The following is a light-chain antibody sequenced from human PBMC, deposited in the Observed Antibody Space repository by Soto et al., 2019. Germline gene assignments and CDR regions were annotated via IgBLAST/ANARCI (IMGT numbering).Light chain of an antibody. Sequence: QSALTQPASVSGSPGQSITISCTGSSSDVGSYNLVSWYQQLPGEAPKLMIYEGSKRPSGVSNRFSGSKSGNTASLTISGLQAEDEADYYCSSYTSRSTLGVFGGGTKLTVL. CDR3: SSYTSRSTLGV. CDR1: SSDVGSYNL. J-gene: IGLJ2*01. V-gene: IGLV2-14*02. CDR2: EGS.